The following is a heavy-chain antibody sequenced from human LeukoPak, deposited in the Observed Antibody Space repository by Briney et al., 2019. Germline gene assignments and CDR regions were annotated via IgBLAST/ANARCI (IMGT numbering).Heavy chain of an antibody. CDR2: INHSGST. Sequence: SETLSLTCAVYGGSFSGYYWSWIRQPPGKGLEWIGEINHSGSTNYNPSLKSRVTISVDTSKNLFSLKLTSVTAADTAMYYCARLDYDSSDYYPYSWLDPWGQGTLVTVSS. V-gene: IGHV4-34*01. CDR1: GGSFSGYY. CDR3: ARLDYDSSDYYPYSWLDP. J-gene: IGHJ5*02. D-gene: IGHD3-22*01.